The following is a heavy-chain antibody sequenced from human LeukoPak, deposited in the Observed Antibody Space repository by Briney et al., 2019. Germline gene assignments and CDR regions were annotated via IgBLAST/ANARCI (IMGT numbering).Heavy chain of an antibody. D-gene: IGHD1-26*01. Sequence: GGSLRLSCAASGFTFSSYWMHWVRQAPGKGLVWVSRINSDGSSTSYADSVKGRFTISRDNAKNTLYLQMNSLRAEDTAVYYCAKATREWEKLQAMDVWGNGTTVTVSS. V-gene: IGHV3-74*01. CDR3: AKATREWEKLQAMDV. CDR2: INSDGSST. J-gene: IGHJ6*04. CDR1: GFTFSSYW.